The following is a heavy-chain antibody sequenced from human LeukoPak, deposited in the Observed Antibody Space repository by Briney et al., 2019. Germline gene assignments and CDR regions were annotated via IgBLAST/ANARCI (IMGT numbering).Heavy chain of an antibody. Sequence: GRSLRLSCAASGFILSSYGINWVRQAPGKGLEWVAVIWFDGNNKYYADSVKGRFTISRDNSKNTLYLQMNSLRAEDTAVYYCARDRQTYGSGSYLTGFDYWGQGILVTVSS. CDR2: IWFDGNNK. CDR3: ARDRQTYGSGSYLTGFDY. CDR1: GFILSSYG. V-gene: IGHV3-33*01. J-gene: IGHJ4*02. D-gene: IGHD3-10*01.